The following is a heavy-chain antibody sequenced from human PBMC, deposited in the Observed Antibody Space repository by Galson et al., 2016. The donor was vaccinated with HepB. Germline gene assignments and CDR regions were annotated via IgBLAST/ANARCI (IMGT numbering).Heavy chain of an antibody. Sequence: SLRLSCAASGFTFDEYAMHWVRQAPGKGLEWVSGISWNSDSIGYADPVRGRFTISRDNAKNSLYLQMNSLRPEDTALYYCAKESPGIAVPKPLTDWGQGTLVTVSS. CDR2: ISWNSDSI. J-gene: IGHJ4*02. V-gene: IGHV3-9*01. CDR1: GFTFDEYA. D-gene: IGHD6-19*01. CDR3: AKESPGIAVPKPLTD.